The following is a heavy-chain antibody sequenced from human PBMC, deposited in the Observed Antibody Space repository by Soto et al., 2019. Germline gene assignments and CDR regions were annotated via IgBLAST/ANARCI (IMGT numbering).Heavy chain of an antibody. CDR3: ARDQDILTGPLYGMDV. Sequence: QVQLQESGPGLVKPSETLSLTCTVSGGSISSYYWSWIRQPAGKGLEWIGRIYTSGSTNYNPSLKSRVSMSVYTSKNQFSLKLSSVTAADTAVYYGARDQDILTGPLYGMDVWGQGTTVTVSS. D-gene: IGHD3-9*01. CDR2: IYTSGST. CDR1: GGSISSYY. J-gene: IGHJ6*02. V-gene: IGHV4-4*07.